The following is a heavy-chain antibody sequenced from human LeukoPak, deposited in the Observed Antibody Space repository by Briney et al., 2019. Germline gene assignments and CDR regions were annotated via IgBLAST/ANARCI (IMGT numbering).Heavy chain of an antibody. CDR1: RFTFSSYE. CDR3: ARGPYDY. V-gene: IGHV3-7*05. J-gene: IGHJ4*02. CDR2: MAQDGSEK. Sequence: PGGSLRLSCAAFRFTFSSYEMNWVRQAPGKGPEWVATMAQDGSEKYYVGSVKGRFTISRDNAKNSLYLQMNSLRVEDTAVYYCARGPYDYWGQGTLVTVSS.